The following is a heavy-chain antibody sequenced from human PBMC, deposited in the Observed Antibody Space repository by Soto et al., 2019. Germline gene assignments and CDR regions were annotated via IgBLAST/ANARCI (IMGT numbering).Heavy chain of an antibody. CDR1: GFTSTNAW. Sequence: LGGSLRLSCAASGFTSTNAWINWVRQAPGKGLEWVGRIKSKTDGGTTDYAEPVKGRFAISRDDSNNMVYLQMNSLKIEDTAVYYCTTDSYSTIIIVRFDYWGHGTLVTVSS. J-gene: IGHJ4*01. V-gene: IGHV3-15*07. CDR3: TTDSYSTIIIVRFDY. CDR2: IKSKTDGGTT. D-gene: IGHD3-22*01.